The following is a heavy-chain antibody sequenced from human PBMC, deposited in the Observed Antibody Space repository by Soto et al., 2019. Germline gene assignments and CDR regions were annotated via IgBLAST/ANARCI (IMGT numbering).Heavy chain of an antibody. D-gene: IGHD2-2*01. Sequence: GESLKISCKGSGYSFTSYWIGWVRQMPGKGLEWMGITYPGDSDTRYSPSFQGQVTMSADKPISTAYLQWSSLKASDTAMYYCARHRSPGRGYCSSTSCYSGAFDIWGQGTMVTVSS. J-gene: IGHJ3*02. V-gene: IGHV5-51*01. CDR2: TYPGDSDT. CDR1: GYSFTSYW. CDR3: ARHRSPGRGYCSSTSCYSGAFDI.